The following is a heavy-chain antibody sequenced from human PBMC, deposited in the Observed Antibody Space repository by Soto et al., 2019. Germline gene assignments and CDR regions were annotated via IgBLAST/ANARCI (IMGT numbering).Heavy chain of an antibody. Sequence: SVKVSCKASGGTFSSYAISWVRQAPGQGLEWMGGIIPIFGTANYAQKFQGRVTITADESTSTAYMELSSLRSEDTAVYYCARDWWTFGAIDYWGQGTLVTVSS. D-gene: IGHD3-10*01. CDR1: GGTFSSYA. V-gene: IGHV1-69*13. CDR3: ARDWWTFGAIDY. J-gene: IGHJ4*02. CDR2: IIPIFGTA.